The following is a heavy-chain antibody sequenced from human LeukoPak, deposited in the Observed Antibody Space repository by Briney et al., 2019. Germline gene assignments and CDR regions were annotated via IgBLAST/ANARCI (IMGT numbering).Heavy chain of an antibody. D-gene: IGHD3-3*01. Sequence: SETLSLTCTVSGGSISSYYWSWIRQPPGKGLEWIGYVYYSGSTNYNPSLKSRVTISVDTSKNQFSLKLSSVTAADTAVYYCARESEGVDYWGQGTLVTVSS. J-gene: IGHJ4*02. V-gene: IGHV4-59*01. CDR3: ARESEGVDY. CDR2: VYYSGST. CDR1: GGSISSYY.